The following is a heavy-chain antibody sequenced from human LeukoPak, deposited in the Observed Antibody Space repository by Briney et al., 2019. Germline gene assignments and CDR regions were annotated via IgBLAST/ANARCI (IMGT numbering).Heavy chain of an antibody. CDR3: AREWPIHY. CDR1: GYSISSGYY. CDR2: IYYSGST. D-gene: IGHD5-24*01. Sequence: SETLSLTCTVSGYSISSGYYWGWIRQPPGKGLEWIGYIYYSGSTNYNPSLKSRVTISVDTSKNQFSLKLSSMTAADTAVYYCAREWPIHYWGQGTLVTVSS. V-gene: IGHV4-61*01. J-gene: IGHJ4*02.